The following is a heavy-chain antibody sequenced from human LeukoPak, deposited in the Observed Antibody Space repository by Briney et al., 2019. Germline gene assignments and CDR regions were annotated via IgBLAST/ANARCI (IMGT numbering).Heavy chain of an antibody. CDR1: GITFSSAE. V-gene: IGHV3-48*03. Sequence: PGGSLRLSCVASGITFSSAEMNWVRQAPGKGLEWISYISSSGTTIHYADSVKGRFTVSRGNGEHSLYLQMSSLRAEDTAVYYCARDRGIFTRYYYAMDVWGQGTTVTVSS. CDR3: ARDRGIFTRYYYAMDV. J-gene: IGHJ6*02. CDR2: ISSSGTTI. D-gene: IGHD2-15*01.